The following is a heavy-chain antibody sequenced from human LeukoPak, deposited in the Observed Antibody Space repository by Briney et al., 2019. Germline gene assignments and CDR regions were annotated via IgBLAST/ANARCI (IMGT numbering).Heavy chain of an antibody. Sequence: SETLSLTCAVSGGSISSGGYSWSWIRQPPGKGLEWIGYIYHSGSTYYNPSLKSRVTIPVDRSKNQFSLKLSSVTAADTAVYYCARGHDSSGYFGENDAFDIWGQGTMVTVSS. CDR3: ARGHDSSGYFGENDAFDI. D-gene: IGHD3-22*01. CDR1: GGSISSGGYS. CDR2: IYHSGST. V-gene: IGHV4-30-2*01. J-gene: IGHJ3*02.